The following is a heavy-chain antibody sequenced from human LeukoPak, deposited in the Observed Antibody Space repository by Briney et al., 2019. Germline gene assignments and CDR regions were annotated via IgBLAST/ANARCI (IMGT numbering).Heavy chain of an antibody. Sequence: ASVKVSCKASGYTFTSYYMHWVRQAPGQGLEWMGIINPSGGSTSYAQKFQGRVTMTRDTSTSTVYMELSSLRSEDTAVYYCASPLFYNGSGSYFYYYYGMDVWGQGTTVTVSS. J-gene: IGHJ6*02. CDR2: INPSGGST. V-gene: IGHV1-46*01. CDR3: ASPLFYNGSGSYFYYYYGMDV. CDR1: GYTFTSYY. D-gene: IGHD3-10*01.